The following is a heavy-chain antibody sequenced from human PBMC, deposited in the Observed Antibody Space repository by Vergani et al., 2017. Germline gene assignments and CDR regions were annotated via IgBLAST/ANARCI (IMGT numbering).Heavy chain of an antibody. D-gene: IGHD3-22*01. CDR3: ARVRRDDSSGYYYYYGMDV. CDR1: GDSISSRNCY. J-gene: IGHJ6*02. V-gene: IGHV4-30-4*08. Sequence: QVQLQESGPGLVKPSETLSLTCTVSGDSISSRNCYWGWIRQPPGKGLEWIGYIYYSGSTYYNPSLKSRVTISVDTSKNQFSLKLSSVTAADTAVYYCARVRRDDSSGYYYYYGMDVWGQGTTVTVSS. CDR2: IYYSGST.